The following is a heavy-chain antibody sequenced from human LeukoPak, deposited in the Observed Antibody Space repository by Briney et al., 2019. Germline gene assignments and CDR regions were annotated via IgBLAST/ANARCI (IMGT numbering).Heavy chain of an antibody. V-gene: IGHV1-2*02. CDR2: INPNSGGT. J-gene: IGHJ4*02. CDR3: AGFLIAAAGTVDY. Sequence: ASVKVSCKASGYTFTGYYMHWVRQAPGQGLEWMGWINPNSGGTNYAQKFQGRVTMTRDTSISTAYMELSRLRSDDTAVYYCAGFLIAAAGTVDYWGQGTLVTVSP. D-gene: IGHD6-13*01. CDR1: GYTFTGYY.